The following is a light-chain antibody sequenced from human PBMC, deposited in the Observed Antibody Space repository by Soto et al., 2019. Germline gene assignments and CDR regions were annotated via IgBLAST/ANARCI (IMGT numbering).Light chain of an antibody. CDR1: SSDIGGHNS. J-gene: IGLJ1*01. CDR2: EVT. CDR3: QSYDSSLSGYV. Sequence: QSALTQPASVSGSPGQSITISCTGTSSDIGGHNSVSWYQQHPGKAPELMIFEVTNRPSGVPDRFSGSKSGTSASLAITGLQAEDEADYFCQSYDSSLSGYVFGTGTKVTVL. V-gene: IGLV2-14*01.